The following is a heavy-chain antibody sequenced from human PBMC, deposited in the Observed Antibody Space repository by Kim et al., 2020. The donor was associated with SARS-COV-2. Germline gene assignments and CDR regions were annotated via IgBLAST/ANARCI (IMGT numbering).Heavy chain of an antibody. J-gene: IGHJ4*02. V-gene: IGHV4-39*01. D-gene: IGHD2-2*02. CDR2: VYYSGST. CDR1: GGSISSSTYY. CDR3: ARHAPNTSNRPFDY. Sequence: SETLSLTCTVSGGSISSSTYYWGWIRQPPGKGLQWIGSVYYSGSTHYNPSLKSQVTISVDTSKNQFSLILSSVTAADTAVFYCARHAPNTSNRPFDYWGQGTLVTVSS.